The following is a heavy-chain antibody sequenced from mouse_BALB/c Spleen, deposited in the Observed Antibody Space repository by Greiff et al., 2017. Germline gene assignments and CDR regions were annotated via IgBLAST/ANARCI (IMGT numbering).Heavy chain of an antibody. Sequence: VQLQQSGPELVKPGASVKMSCKASGYTFTSYVMHWVKQKPGQGLEWIGYINPYNDGTKYNEKFKGKATLTSDKSSSTAYMELSSLTSEDSAVYYCARERGSSGNYGWCAYWGEGTLVTVSA. CDR1: GYTFTSYV. CDR3: ARERGSSGNYGWCAY. CDR2: INPYNDGT. J-gene: IGHJ3*01. D-gene: IGHD2-1*01. V-gene: IGHV1-14*01.